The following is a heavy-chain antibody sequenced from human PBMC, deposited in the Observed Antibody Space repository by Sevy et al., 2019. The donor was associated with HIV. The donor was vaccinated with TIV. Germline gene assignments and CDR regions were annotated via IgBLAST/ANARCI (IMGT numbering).Heavy chain of an antibody. D-gene: IGHD2-2*02. Sequence: GGSLRLSCAASGFTFSSHWMSWVRQAPGKGLEWVANIRQDGSDKYYVDSVKGRFIISRDNAKNSLSLQMNSLRVEDTAVYYCARDTGAIGIDVWGQGTTVTVSS. V-gene: IGHV3-7*01. J-gene: IGHJ6*02. CDR1: GFTFSSHW. CDR2: IRQDGSDK. CDR3: ARDTGAIGIDV.